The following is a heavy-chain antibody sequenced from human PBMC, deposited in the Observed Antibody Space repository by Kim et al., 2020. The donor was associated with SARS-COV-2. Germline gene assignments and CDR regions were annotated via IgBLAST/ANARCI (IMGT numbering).Heavy chain of an antibody. V-gene: IGHV3-74*01. CDR3: ARVLERRGYYYYGMEV. D-gene: IGHD1-1*01. CDR2: INSDGSST. CDR1: GFTFSSYW. Sequence: GGSLRLSCAASGFTFSSYWMHWVRQAPGKGLVWVSRINSDGSSTSYADSVKGRFTISRDNAKNTLYLQMNSLRAEDTAVSYCARVLERRGYYYYGMEVWGQGTTVSVSS. J-gene: IGHJ6*02.